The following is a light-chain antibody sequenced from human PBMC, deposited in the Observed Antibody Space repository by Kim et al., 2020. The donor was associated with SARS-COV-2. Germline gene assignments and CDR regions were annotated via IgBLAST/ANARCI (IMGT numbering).Light chain of an antibody. CDR3: QQYIHWPLT. CDR1: QSVSSI. J-gene: IGKJ4*01. Sequence: GSPEERESLSCGASQSVSSIIAWYQKKPGESPRLLIYGPSTRATGIPDRFSASGSGTDYTLTISSLQSEEFAVYNCQQYIHWPLTFGGGTKVDIK. V-gene: IGKV3-15*01. CDR2: GPS.